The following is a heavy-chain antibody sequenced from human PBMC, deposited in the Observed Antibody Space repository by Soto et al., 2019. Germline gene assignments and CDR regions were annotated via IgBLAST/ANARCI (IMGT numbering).Heavy chain of an antibody. CDR2: VSGRGGST. CDR1: GFTFNHYA. Sequence: VQLLESGGGLVQPGGSLRLACTASGFTFNHYAMSWVRQAPGKGLEWVSAVSGRGGSTKYADSMKGRFIISRDNSNSTLYLQMDSLRGEDTAVYYCAKDSTVTTSLYFYYYGFDVWGQRTTVTVSS. J-gene: IGHJ6*01. V-gene: IGHV3-23*01. CDR3: AKDSTVTTSLYFYYYGFDV. D-gene: IGHD4-17*01.